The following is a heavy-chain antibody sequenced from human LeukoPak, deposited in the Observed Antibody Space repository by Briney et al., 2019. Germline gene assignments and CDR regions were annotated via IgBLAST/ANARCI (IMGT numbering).Heavy chain of an antibody. J-gene: IGHJ4*02. CDR2: FDPEDGET. CDR3: ATGPPYSSSWSYFDY. D-gene: IGHD6-13*01. V-gene: IGHV1-24*01. Sequence: ASVKVSCKVFGYTLTELSMHWVRQAPGKGLEWMGGFDPEDGETIYAQKFQGRVTMTEDTSTDTAYMELSSLRSEDTAVYYCATGPPYSSSWSYFDYWGQGTLVTVSS. CDR1: GYTLTELS.